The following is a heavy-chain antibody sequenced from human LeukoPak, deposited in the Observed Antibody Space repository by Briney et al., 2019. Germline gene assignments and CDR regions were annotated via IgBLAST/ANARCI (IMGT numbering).Heavy chain of an antibody. J-gene: IGHJ4*02. D-gene: IGHD3-10*01. Sequence: PGGSLRLSCAASGFSFISYAMLWFRQAPGKGLEWVAFIQSGGSGIFYAESLKGRFTISRDNAKSTLFLQMHSLRAEDTAVYYCARDDYYDASENWGQGALVTVSS. CDR1: GFSFISYA. CDR3: ARDDYYDASEN. V-gene: IGHV3-30*02. CDR2: IQSGGSGI.